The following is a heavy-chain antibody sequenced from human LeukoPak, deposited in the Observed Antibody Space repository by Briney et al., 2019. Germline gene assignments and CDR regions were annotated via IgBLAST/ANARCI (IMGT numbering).Heavy chain of an antibody. CDR2: IYHSGST. CDR1: GFTFDDYG. Sequence: LRLSCAASGFTFDDYGMSWVRQPPGKGLEWIGYIYHSGSTYYNPSLKSRVTISVDRSKNQFSLKLSSVTAADTAVYYCARDAGVDRRRAFDIWGQGTMVTVSS. J-gene: IGHJ3*02. D-gene: IGHD2-15*01. CDR3: ARDAGVDRRRAFDI. V-gene: IGHV4-30-2*01.